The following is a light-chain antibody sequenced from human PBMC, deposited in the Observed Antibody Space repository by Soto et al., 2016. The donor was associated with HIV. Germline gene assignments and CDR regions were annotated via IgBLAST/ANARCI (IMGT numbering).Light chain of an antibody. J-gene: IGLJ1*01. CDR2: DDA. CDR1: NIGSKV. CDR3: QVWDSSSDHR. V-gene: IGLV3-21*03. Sequence: SYVLTQPPSVSVAPGKTARITCGGMNIGSKVVHWYQLKPGQAPILVVFDDANRPSAIPERFSGANSGSTATLTISRVEAGDEADYYCQVWDSSSDHRFGTGTKVTVL.